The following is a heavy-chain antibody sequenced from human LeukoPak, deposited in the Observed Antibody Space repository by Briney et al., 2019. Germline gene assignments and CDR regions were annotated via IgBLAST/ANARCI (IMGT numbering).Heavy chain of an antibody. J-gene: IGHJ5*02. V-gene: IGHV1-18*01. D-gene: IGHD5-18*01. CDR2: ISDYNGNT. CDR3: ARDHPFLDSYGPQKNWFDP. CDR1: GYTITSYG. Sequence: ASVKVSCKASGYTITSYGISWVRHAPGQGLEWMGWISDYNGNTNYAQKLRGRVTMTTDTSTSTAYMELRSLRSDDTAVYYCARDHPFLDSYGPQKNWFDPWGQGTLVTVSS.